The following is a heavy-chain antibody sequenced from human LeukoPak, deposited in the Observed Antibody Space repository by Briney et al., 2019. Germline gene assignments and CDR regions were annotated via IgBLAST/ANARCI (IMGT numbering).Heavy chain of an antibody. CDR3: ARAPYGDYYYYYYMDV. D-gene: IGHD4-17*01. CDR1: GYTFTSYG. V-gene: IGHV1-18*01. Sequence: ASVKVSCKASGYTFTSYGISWVRQAPGQGLGWMGWISAYNGNTNYAQKLQGRVTMTTDTSTSTAYMELRSLRSDDTAVYYCARAPYGDYYYYYYMDVWGKGTTVTVSS. J-gene: IGHJ6*03. CDR2: ISAYNGNT.